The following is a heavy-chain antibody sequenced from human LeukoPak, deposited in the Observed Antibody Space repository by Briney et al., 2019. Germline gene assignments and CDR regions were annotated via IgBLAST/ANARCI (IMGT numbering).Heavy chain of an antibody. V-gene: IGHV4-59*01. CDR3: ARSYLTAAATGYFDY. CDR2: IYYSGST. D-gene: IGHD6-13*01. Sequence: SETLSLTCTVSGGSISSYYWSWIRQPPGKGLEWIGYIYYSGSTNYNPPLKSRVTISVDTSRNQFSLKLSSVTAADTAVYYCARSYLTAAATGYFDYWGLGTLVTVSS. CDR1: GGSISSYY. J-gene: IGHJ4*02.